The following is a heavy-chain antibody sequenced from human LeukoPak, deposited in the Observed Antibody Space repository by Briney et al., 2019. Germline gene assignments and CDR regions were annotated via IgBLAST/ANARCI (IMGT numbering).Heavy chain of an antibody. Sequence: SETLSLTCTVSGGSISSYYWGWIRQPPGKGLEWIGSIYYSGSTYYNPSLKSRVTISVDTSKNQFSLKLSSVTAADTAVYYCARHGPTYYDYVWGSYFVWGQGTLVTVSS. D-gene: IGHD3-16*01. V-gene: IGHV4-39*01. CDR2: IYYSGST. CDR3: ARHGPTYYDYVWGSYFV. J-gene: IGHJ4*02. CDR1: GGSISSYY.